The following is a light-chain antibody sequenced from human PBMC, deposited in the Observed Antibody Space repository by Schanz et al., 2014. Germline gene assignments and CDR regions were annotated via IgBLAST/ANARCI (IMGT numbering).Light chain of an antibody. Sequence: QSALTQPASVSGSPGQSITITCTGTSSDVGGYKYVSWFQQHPGKAPKLLIYDVSNRPSGVSNRFSGSKSAYTASLTISGLQAEDEADYYCSSYTVTSTLVFGGGTKLTVL. CDR1: SSDVGGYKY. V-gene: IGLV2-14*01. J-gene: IGLJ2*01. CDR2: DVS. CDR3: SSYTVTSTLV.